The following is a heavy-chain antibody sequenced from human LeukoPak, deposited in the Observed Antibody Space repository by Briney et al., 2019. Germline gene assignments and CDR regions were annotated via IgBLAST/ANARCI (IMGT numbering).Heavy chain of an antibody. Sequence: GGSLRLSCTVSGFTVSSNSMSWARQAPGKGLEWVSFIYSDNTHYSDSVKGRFTISRDNSKNTLYLQMNSLRAEDTAVYYCARRAGAYSHPYDYWGQGTLVIVSS. V-gene: IGHV3-53*01. CDR1: GFTVSSNS. CDR3: ARRAGAYSHPYDY. J-gene: IGHJ4*02. D-gene: IGHD4/OR15-4a*01. CDR2: IYSDNT.